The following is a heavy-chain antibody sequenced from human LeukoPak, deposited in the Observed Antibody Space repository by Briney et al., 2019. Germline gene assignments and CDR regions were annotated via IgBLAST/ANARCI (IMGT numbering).Heavy chain of an antibody. CDR3: AKPGRGYCSSTSCYSAFDI. CDR1: GFTFSSYT. J-gene: IGHJ3*02. V-gene: IGHV3-21*04. D-gene: IGHD2-2*02. Sequence: PGGSLRLSCAASGFTFSSYTINWVRHAPGKGLEWVSSISGSSYYIYYADSVRGRFTISRDNSKNTLYLQMNSLRAEDTAVYYCAKPGRGYCSSTSCYSAFDIWGQGTMVTVSS. CDR2: ISGSSYYI.